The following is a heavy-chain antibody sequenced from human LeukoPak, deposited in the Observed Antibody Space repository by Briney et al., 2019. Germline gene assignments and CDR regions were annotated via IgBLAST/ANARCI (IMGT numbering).Heavy chain of an antibody. CDR1: GYSFTSYW. V-gene: IGHV5-51*01. CDR2: IYPGDSDT. D-gene: IGHD3-3*01. J-gene: IGHJ4*02. CDR3: ARQGITIFGVVTYYFDY. Sequence: GESLKISCKGSGYSFTSYWIGWVRQMPGKGLEGMGIIYPGDSDTRYSPSFQGQVTISADKSISTAYLQSRSLKASDTAMYYCARQGITIFGVVTYYFDYWGQGTLVTVSS.